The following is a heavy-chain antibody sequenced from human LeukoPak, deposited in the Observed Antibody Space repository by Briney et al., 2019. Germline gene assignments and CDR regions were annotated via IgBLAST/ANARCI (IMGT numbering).Heavy chain of an antibody. CDR2: INHSGST. V-gene: IGHV4-34*01. J-gene: IGHJ5*02. D-gene: IGHD3-10*01. CDR1: GGSFSGYY. CDR3: ARGSMVRGVIIRRRYNWFDP. Sequence: SETLSLTCAVYGGSFSGYYWSWIRQPPGQGLEWIGEINHSGSTNYNPSLKSRVTISVDTSKNQFSLKLSSVTAADTAVYYCARGSMVRGVIIRRRYNWFDPWGQGTLVTVSS.